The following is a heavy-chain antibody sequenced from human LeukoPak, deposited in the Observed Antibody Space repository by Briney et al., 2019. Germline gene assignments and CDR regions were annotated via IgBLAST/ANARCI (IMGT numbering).Heavy chain of an antibody. J-gene: IGHJ4*02. Sequence: GGSLRLSCAASGFTFSTYEMNWVRQAPGKGPEWVSYISSSASTIHYADSVKGRFTISRDNAKNSLYLQMNSLRGEDTAVYYWGREQKWLGGGKFDYWGQGILVTVSS. CDR3: GREQKWLGGGKFDY. V-gene: IGHV3-48*03. CDR1: GFTFSTYE. D-gene: IGHD3-10*01. CDR2: ISSSASTI.